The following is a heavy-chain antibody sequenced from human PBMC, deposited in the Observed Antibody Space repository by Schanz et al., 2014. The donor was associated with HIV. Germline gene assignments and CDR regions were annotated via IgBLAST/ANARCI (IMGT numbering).Heavy chain of an antibody. Sequence: QVQLVESGGSVVQPGRSLRLSCAASGFTFSSYAMHWVRQAPGKGLEWVAVIWFDGTNKFYADSVKGRFTISRDNSKNSLYLQMSSLRAEDTALYYCTAYNWHRGQYWGQGTLVTVSS. J-gene: IGHJ4*02. CDR3: TAYNWHRGQY. CDR2: IWFDGTNK. CDR1: GFTFSSYA. V-gene: IGHV3-33*01. D-gene: IGHD2-21*01.